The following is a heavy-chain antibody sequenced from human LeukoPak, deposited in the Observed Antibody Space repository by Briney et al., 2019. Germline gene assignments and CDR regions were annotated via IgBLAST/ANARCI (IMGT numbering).Heavy chain of an antibody. J-gene: IGHJ2*01. CDR1: GFTFSIYD. CDR2: IDRGVGST. Sequence: GGSLRLSGAAAGFTFSIYDMSWVRQAPGKGLECVSAIDRGVGSTYYADSVKGRFTISRDNSKNMLYLQMDNLRVDDTAVYFCAKDREDSAMISGVFDLWGRGTLVTVCS. CDR3: AKDREDSAMISGVFDL. D-gene: IGHD5-18*01. V-gene: IGHV3-23*01.